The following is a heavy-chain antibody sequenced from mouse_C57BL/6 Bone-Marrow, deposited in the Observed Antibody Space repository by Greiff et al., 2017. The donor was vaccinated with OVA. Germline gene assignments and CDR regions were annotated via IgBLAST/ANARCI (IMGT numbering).Heavy chain of an antibody. CDR3: AEDKRTGTGLDY. D-gene: IGHD4-1*01. Sequence: VQLQESGPGLVKPSQSLFLSCSITGFPITSGYYWFWIRPSPGKPLEWMGYITHSGETFYNPSLQSPISITRETSKNQFFLQVNSVTTEDTTMYYCAEDKRTGTGLDYWGQGTTLTVSS. CDR1: GFPITSGYY. V-gene: IGHV12-3*01. J-gene: IGHJ2*01. CDR2: ITHSGET.